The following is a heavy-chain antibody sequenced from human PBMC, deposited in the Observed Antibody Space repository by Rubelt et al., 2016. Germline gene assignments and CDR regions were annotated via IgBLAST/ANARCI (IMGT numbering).Heavy chain of an antibody. D-gene: IGHD3-3*01. CDR3: ARKPVVSYYDFWSGYYGDAFDI. V-gene: IGHV4-34*01. Sequence: KSRVTISVDTSKNQFSLKLSSVTAADTAVYYCARKPVVSYYDFWSGYYGDAFDIWGQGTMVTVSS. J-gene: IGHJ3*02.